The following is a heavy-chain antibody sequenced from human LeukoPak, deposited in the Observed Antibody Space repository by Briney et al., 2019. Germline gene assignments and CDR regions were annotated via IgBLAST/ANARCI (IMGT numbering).Heavy chain of an antibody. CDR1: GGSLTSGDYY. D-gene: IGHD2-15*01. CDR2: IYDSGLT. CDR3: ARDQRLRGYCSGGSCLGWFDP. V-gene: IGHV4-30-4*01. J-gene: IGHJ5*02. Sequence: SQTRSLTCTVSGGSLTSGDYYWNWIRQTPGKGLEWIGYIYDSGLTYFNPSLGSRLSMSVETSSNQFSLKLSSVTAADTAVYYCARDQRLRGYCSGGSCLGWFDPWGQGTLVTVSS.